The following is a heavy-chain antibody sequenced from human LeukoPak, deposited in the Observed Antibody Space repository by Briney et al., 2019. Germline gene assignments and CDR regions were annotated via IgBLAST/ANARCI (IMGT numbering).Heavy chain of an antibody. CDR1: GYTFTAYD. D-gene: IGHD5-24*01. CDR2: MSPNSGNT. V-gene: IGHV1-8*03. Sequence: GASVKVSCKASGYTFTAYDIIWVRQATGQGLEWMGWMSPNSGNTGYSQKSQGRVTITRDTSISTAYMELSSLRSGDTAVYYCARGTIPDYWGQGTLVTVSS. CDR3: ARGTIPDY. J-gene: IGHJ4*02.